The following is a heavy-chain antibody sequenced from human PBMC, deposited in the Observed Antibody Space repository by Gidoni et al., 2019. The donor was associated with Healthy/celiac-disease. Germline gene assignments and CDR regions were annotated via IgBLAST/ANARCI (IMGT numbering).Heavy chain of an antibody. V-gene: IGHV3-9*01. CDR1: GFTFDDYA. D-gene: IGHD3-3*01. CDR3: AKDISYDFWSGYGMDV. Sequence: EVQLVESGGGLVQPGRSLRLSCAASGFTFDDYAMHWVRQAPGKGLEWVSGISWNSGSIGYADSVKGRFTISRDNAKNSLYLQMNSLRAEDTALYYCAKDISYDFWSGYGMDVWGKGTTVTVSS. CDR2: ISWNSGSI. J-gene: IGHJ6*04.